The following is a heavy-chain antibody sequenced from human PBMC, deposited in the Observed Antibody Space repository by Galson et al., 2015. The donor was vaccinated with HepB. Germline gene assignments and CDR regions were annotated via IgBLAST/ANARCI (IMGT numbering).Heavy chain of an antibody. CDR1: GGTFSSYA. CDR2: IIPIFGTA. D-gene: IGHD1-26*01. Sequence: SVKVSCKASGGTFSSYAISWVRQAPGQGLEWMGGIIPIFGTANYAQKFQGRVTITADESTSTAYMELSSLRSEDTAVYYCARGSDATLYYYYYMDVWGKGTTVTASS. V-gene: IGHV1-69*13. CDR3: ARGSDATLYYYYYMDV. J-gene: IGHJ6*03.